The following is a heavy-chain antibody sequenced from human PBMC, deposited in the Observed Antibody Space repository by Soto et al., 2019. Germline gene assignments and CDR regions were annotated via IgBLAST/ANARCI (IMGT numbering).Heavy chain of an antibody. CDR2: ISGSGGRT. Sequence: VQLLESGGGLVQPGGSLRLSCAASGFTFSSYAMTWVRQAPGKGLQWVSAISGSGGRTYYADSVKGRFTISRDNSENTLYLQMNSLRAEDTAVYYCAKDSALRVKDHWGQGTLVIVSS. J-gene: IGHJ4*02. V-gene: IGHV3-23*01. CDR1: GFTFSSYA. D-gene: IGHD2-21*01. CDR3: AKDSALRVKDH.